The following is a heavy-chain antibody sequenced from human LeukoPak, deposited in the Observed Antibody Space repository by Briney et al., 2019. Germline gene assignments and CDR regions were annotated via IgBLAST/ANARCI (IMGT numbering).Heavy chain of an antibody. CDR3: AKEEDYYDSSGYGSYYFDY. Sequence: PGGSLRLSCAASGFTFSSFALSWVRQAPGKGLEWVSIISVSGGTTYYADSVKGRFTISRDNSKNTLYLQMNSLRAEDTAIYYCAKEEDYYDSSGYGSYYFDYWGQGTLVTVSS. CDR2: ISVSGGTT. J-gene: IGHJ4*02. V-gene: IGHV3-23*01. CDR1: GFTFSSFA. D-gene: IGHD3-22*01.